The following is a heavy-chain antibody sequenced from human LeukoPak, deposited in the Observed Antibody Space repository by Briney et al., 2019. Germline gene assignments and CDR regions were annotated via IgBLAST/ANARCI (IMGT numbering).Heavy chain of an antibody. CDR2: INSDGSWT. CDR3: VSFYETY. Sequence: GGSLRLSCAAPGNYWMHWVRQAPGKGLVWVSHINSDGSWTGYADSVKGRFTISKDNAKNTVYLQMNNLRAEDTAVYYCVSFYETYWGRGTLVTVSS. CDR1: GNYW. J-gene: IGHJ4*02. D-gene: IGHD2-2*01. V-gene: IGHV3-74*01.